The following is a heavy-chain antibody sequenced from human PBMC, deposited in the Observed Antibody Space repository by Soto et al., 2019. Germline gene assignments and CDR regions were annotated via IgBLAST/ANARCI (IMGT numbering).Heavy chain of an antibody. V-gene: IGHV1-8*01. D-gene: IGHD3-10*01. CDR2: MNPNSGNT. J-gene: IGHJ4*02. CDR3: ARGPSHLLWFGELFYYFDY. Sequence: QVQLVQSGAEVKKPGASVKVSCKASGYTFTSYDINWVRQATGQGLEWMGWMNPNSGNTGYAQKFQGRVTMTRNTSISTAYMELSSLRSEDTAVYYCARGPSHLLWFGELFYYFDYWGQGTLVTVSS. CDR1: GYTFTSYD.